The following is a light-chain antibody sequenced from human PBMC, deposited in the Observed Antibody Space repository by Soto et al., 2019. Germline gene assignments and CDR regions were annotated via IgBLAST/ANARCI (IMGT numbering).Light chain of an antibody. V-gene: IGKV3-15*01. CDR1: QSINNN. Sequence: EIVMTQSPATLSVSPGERATLSCRASQSINNNLAWYQQKRGQGPRLLIYGASSRATGTPARFSGSGSGTGFTLTISRLQSEDFAIYYCQQDNDWPLTFGGGTKVEIK. J-gene: IGKJ4*01. CDR2: GAS. CDR3: QQDNDWPLT.